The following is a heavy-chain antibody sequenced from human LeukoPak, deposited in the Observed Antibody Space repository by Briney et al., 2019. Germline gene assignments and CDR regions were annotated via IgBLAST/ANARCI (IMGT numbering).Heavy chain of an antibody. CDR1: GGSISSCY. J-gene: IGHJ6*03. D-gene: IGHD2-2*02. Sequence: SETLSLTCTVSGGSISSCYWSWIRQPPGKGLEWIGSIYHSGSTYYNPSLKSRVTISVDTSKNQFSLKLSSVTAADTAVYYCARQTPKTCSSTSCYTGSYYYYYMDVWGKGTTVTVSS. CDR3: ARQTPKTCSSTSCYTGSYYYYYMDV. V-gene: IGHV4-59*04. CDR2: IYHSGST.